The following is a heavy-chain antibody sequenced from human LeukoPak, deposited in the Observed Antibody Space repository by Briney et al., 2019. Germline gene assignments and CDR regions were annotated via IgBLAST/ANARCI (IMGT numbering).Heavy chain of an antibody. V-gene: IGHV3-7*05. D-gene: IGHD6-13*01. J-gene: IGHJ4*02. CDR1: GFTFSSHW. CDR2: IKQDGSEK. CDR3: ASRAGYTSSWSAFDY. Sequence: GGSLRPSCAASGFTFSSHWMSWVRQAPGKGLEWVANIKQDGSEKYYVDSVKGRFTISRDNAENSLYLQMDSLRAEDTAVYYCASRAGYTSSWSAFDYWGRGTLVTVSS.